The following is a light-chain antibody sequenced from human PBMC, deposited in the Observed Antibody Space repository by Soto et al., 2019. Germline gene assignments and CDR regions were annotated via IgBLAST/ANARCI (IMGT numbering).Light chain of an antibody. V-gene: IGKV1-16*01. CDR1: QSISFY. Sequence: DIQMSQSPSSLSASVGDRVTITCRASQSISFYLNWYQQKPGNAPKVLIYAASNLQTGVPSRFSGSGSGTEFTLTISSLQPDDFATYYCQHYNSYSEAFGQGSKVDIK. J-gene: IGKJ1*01. CDR2: AAS. CDR3: QHYNSYSEA.